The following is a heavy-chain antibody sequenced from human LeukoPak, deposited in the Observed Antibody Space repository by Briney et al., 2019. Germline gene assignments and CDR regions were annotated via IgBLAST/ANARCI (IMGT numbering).Heavy chain of an antibody. CDR2: IYSGGST. Sequence: GGSLRVSCAASGFSVSSNYMSWVRQAPGKRLEWVSVIYSGGSTYYADSVKGRFTISRDNSKNTLYLQMNSLRAEDTAVYYCARAGTTGDFDYWGQGTLVTVSS. D-gene: IGHD4-11*01. CDR3: ARAGTTGDFDY. J-gene: IGHJ4*02. CDR1: GFSVSSNY. V-gene: IGHV3-53*01.